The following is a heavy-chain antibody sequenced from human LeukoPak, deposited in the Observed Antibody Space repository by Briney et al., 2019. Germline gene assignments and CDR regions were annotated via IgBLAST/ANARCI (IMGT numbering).Heavy chain of an antibody. CDR3: ARDRDYGDSGGFDY. Sequence: SETLSLTCTVSGGSISSYYWSWIRQPAGKGLEWIGRIYTSGSTNYNPSLKSRVTMSVDTSKSQFSLKLSSVTAADTAVYYCARDRDYGDSGGFDYWGQGTLVTVSS. J-gene: IGHJ4*02. V-gene: IGHV4-4*07. CDR2: IYTSGST. D-gene: IGHD4-17*01. CDR1: GGSISSYY.